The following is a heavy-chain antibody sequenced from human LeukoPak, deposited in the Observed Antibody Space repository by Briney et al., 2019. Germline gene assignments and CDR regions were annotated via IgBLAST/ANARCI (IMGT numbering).Heavy chain of an antibody. D-gene: IGHD5-18*01. CDR2: MHPIGGST. J-gene: IGHJ5*02. CDR3: ARDDFDTAMVYNYFDP. CDR1: GYTFSGHY. V-gene: IGHV1-46*01. Sequence: ASVKIPCKASGYTFSGHYIHWVRQAPGQGLEWMGVMHPIGGSTNYAQRFEGRVTMTRDTSTSTVYMELRSLTSEDTAVYYCARDDFDTAMVYNYFDPWGQGTLVTVSS.